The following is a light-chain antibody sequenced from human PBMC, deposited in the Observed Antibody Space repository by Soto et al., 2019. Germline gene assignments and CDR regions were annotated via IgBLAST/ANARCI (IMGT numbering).Light chain of an antibody. CDR3: FSFTTDWTHV. CDR1: SSDVGAYNY. V-gene: IGLV2-14*01. Sequence: QSALPQPASVSGSPGQSITISCTGTSSDVGAYNYVSWLQQHPGKAPTLIISEVSNRPSGVSNRFSGSKSGNAASLTISGLQAEDEADYFCFSFTTDWTHVFGAGTKVTVL. CDR2: EVS. J-gene: IGLJ1*01.